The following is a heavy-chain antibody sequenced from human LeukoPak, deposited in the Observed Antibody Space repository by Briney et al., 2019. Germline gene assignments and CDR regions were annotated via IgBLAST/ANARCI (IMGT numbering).Heavy chain of an antibody. CDR1: GYSISSGYY. V-gene: IGHV4-38-2*01. D-gene: IGHD6-19*01. J-gene: IGHJ4*02. Sequence: SETLSLTCAVSGYSISSGYYWGWSRQPPGKGVEWIGSICHSGSTYYNPSLKSRITISVDTTKNHVSLKLSSVTAADTAVYYCARRKEEGSGWYGDFDYWGQGTLVTVSS. CDR2: ICHSGST. CDR3: ARRKEEGSGWYGDFDY.